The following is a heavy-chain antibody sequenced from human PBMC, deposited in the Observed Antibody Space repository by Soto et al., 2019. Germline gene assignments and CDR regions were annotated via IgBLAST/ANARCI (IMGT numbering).Heavy chain of an antibody. Sequence: PGESLKISCKGSGYSFTSYWISGVRQMPGKXLEWMGRIDPSDSYTNYSPSFQGHVTISADKSISTAYLQWSSLKASDTAMYYCARHVDTAMVPDYYYYCMDVRGKRTTGTVSS. CDR2: IDPSDSYT. D-gene: IGHD5-18*01. CDR3: ARHVDTAMVPDYYYYCMDV. J-gene: IGHJ6*04. CDR1: GYSFTSYW. V-gene: IGHV5-10-1*01.